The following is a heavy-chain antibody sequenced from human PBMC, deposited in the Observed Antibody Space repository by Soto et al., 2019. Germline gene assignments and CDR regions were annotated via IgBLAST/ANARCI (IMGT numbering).Heavy chain of an antibody. D-gene: IGHD3-10*01. CDR3: AAGRYYGSGLDP. J-gene: IGHJ5*02. Sequence: SVKVSCKASGFTFTSSAMQWVRQARGQRLEWIGWIVVGSGNTNYAQKFQERVTITRDMSTSTAYMELSSLRSEDTAVYYCAAGRYYGSGLDPWGQGTLVTVSS. V-gene: IGHV1-58*02. CDR2: IVVGSGNT. CDR1: GFTFTSSA.